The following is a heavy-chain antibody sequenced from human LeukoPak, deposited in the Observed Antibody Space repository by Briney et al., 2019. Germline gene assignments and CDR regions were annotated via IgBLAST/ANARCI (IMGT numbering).Heavy chain of an antibody. CDR3: ARGYCSSTSCNIPFEY. D-gene: IGHD2-2*01. CDR2: TSSDGSTT. Sequence: PGGSLRLSCAASGFTFSSHWMHWVRQAPGKGLVWFSRTSSDGSTTSYADSVKGRFTISRDNAKNTLYLQMNSLRAEDTAVYYCARGYCSSTSCNIPFEYWGQGTLVTVSS. J-gene: IGHJ4*02. V-gene: IGHV3-74*01. CDR1: GFTFSSHW.